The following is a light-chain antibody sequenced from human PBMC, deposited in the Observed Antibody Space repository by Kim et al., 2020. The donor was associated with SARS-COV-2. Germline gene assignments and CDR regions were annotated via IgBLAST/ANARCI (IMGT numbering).Light chain of an antibody. Sequence: SVKLTCTLSSGHSSYAIAWHQQQPEKGPRYLMKLNSDGSHSKGDGSPDRFSGSSSGAERYLTISSLQSEDEADYYCQTWGTGIVVFGGGTQLTVL. V-gene: IGLV4-69*01. J-gene: IGLJ2*01. CDR1: SGHSSYA. CDR2: LNSDGSH. CDR3: QTWGTGIVV.